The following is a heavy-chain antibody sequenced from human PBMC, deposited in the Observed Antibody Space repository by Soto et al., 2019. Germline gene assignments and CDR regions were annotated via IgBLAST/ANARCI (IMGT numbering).Heavy chain of an antibody. CDR2: IYYSGST. CDR3: ARRLYYDSSGFEGGGMDV. J-gene: IGHJ6*02. D-gene: IGHD3-22*01. Sequence: SETLSLSCTVSGGSISSSSYYWGWIRQPPGKGLEWIGSIYYSGSTYYNPSLKSRVTISVDTSKNQFSLKLSSVTAADTAVYYCARRLYYDSSGFEGGGMDVWGQGTTVT. CDR1: GGSISSSSYY. V-gene: IGHV4-39*01.